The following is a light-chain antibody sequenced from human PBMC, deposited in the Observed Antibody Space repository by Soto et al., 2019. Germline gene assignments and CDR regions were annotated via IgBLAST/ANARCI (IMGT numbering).Light chain of an antibody. J-gene: IGKJ2*01. CDR2: DAT. V-gene: IGKV3-20*01. CDR1: HSVSID. CDR3: QHYDRSPSYT. Sequence: EIVLTQSPATLSVSPGERATLSCRASHSVSIDLAWYQQKPGQAPRPLIYDATNRATGIPDRFSGSGSGTDFTLTISRLEPEDFAVYTCQHYDRSPSYTFGQGTKVDIK.